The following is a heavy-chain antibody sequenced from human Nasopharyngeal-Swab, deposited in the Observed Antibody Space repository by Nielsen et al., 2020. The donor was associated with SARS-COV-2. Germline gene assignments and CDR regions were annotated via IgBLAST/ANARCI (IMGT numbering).Heavy chain of an antibody. CDR2: ISSSSSYI. V-gene: IGHV3-21*01. D-gene: IGHD1-26*01. J-gene: IGHJ6*02. Sequence: LSLTCAASGFTFSSYSMNWVRQAPGKGLEWVSSISSSSSYIYYADSVKGRFTISRDNAKNSLYLQMNSLRAEDTAVYYCAADSGSYFGYYYYGMDVWGHGTTVTVSS. CDR1: GFTFSSYS. CDR3: AADSGSYFGYYYYGMDV.